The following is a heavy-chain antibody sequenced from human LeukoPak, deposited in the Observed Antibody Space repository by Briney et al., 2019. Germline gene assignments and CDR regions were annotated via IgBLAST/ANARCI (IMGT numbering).Heavy chain of an antibody. V-gene: IGHV1-2*06. D-gene: IGHD5-24*01. J-gene: IGHJ3*02. CDR1: GYTFTGYY. CDR3: ARVGDGLNDAFDI. CDR2: INPNTGGT. Sequence: ASVKVSCKASGYTFTGYYKNWVRQAPGQGLEWLGRINPNTGGTNFAQSFQGRVTMTRDTSITTAYMELSRLRSDDTAVYYCARVGDGLNDAFDIWGQGTMVTVSS.